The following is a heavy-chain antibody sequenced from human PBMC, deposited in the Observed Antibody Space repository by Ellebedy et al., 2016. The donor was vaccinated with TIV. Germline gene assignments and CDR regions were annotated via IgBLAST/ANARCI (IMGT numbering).Heavy chain of an antibody. Sequence: GESLKISCAAFGFTLRGNAMSWVRQAPGKGLEWVSGIGGDLRTHYADPVKVRFTISRDDSQDTLFLEMNRLRVEDTAVYYCAKDLHHWSANDRWGQGTLVSVSS. CDR2: IGGDLRT. CDR1: GFTLRGNA. V-gene: IGHV3-23*01. CDR3: AKDLHHWSANDR. D-gene: IGHD3-3*01. J-gene: IGHJ5*02.